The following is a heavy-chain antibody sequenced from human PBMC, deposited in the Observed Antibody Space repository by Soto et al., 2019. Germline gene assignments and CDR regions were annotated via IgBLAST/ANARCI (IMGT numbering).Heavy chain of an antibody. Sequence: LSLTCTVSGGSFISGSYTWNWIGQPPGKGLEWIGYVYQSGRTSYNPSPKGRVSISMDTSKNQFSLNLDSVTAADTAFYFCASDFAYFDSWGQGTLVTVSS. CDR1: GGSFISGSYT. CDR2: VYQSGRT. V-gene: IGHV4-61*01. J-gene: IGHJ4*02. D-gene: IGHD3-3*01. CDR3: ASDFAYFDS.